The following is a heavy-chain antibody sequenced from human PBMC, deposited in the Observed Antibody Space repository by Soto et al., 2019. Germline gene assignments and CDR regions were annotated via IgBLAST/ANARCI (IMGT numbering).Heavy chain of an antibody. V-gene: IGHV4-39*01. CDR1: GASISSSGYY. CDR2: IYYSGTT. CDR3: VRGGKYQKQETYYFDF. D-gene: IGHD3-16*01. J-gene: IGHJ4*02. Sequence: QLQLQESGPGLVKPSETLSLTCTVSGASISSSGYYWGWIRQPPGKGPEWIGSIYYSGTTYYNPSLQSRATISVDTSKNQFSLKLNSVTAADTAVYSCVRGGKYQKQETYYFDFWGQGTLVTVSS.